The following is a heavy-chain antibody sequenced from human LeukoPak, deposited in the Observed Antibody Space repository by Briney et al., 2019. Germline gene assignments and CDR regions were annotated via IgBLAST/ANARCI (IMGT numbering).Heavy chain of an antibody. D-gene: IGHD6-6*01. CDR2: IYSGGSS. J-gene: IGHJ4*02. Sequence: GGSLRLSCAASGFTVSSNYMSWVRQAPGKGLEWVSVIYSGGSSYYADSVKGRFTISRDNSKNMLYLQMNSLRAEDTAVYYCARDRRDFLYYFDYWGQGTLVTVSS. CDR3: ARDRRDFLYYFDY. CDR1: GFTVSSNY. V-gene: IGHV3-66*01.